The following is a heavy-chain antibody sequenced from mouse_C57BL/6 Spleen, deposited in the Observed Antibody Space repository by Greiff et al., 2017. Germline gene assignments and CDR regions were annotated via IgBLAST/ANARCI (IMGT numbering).Heavy chain of an antibody. CDR3: ARWVDYDYSFAY. V-gene: IGHV1-64*01. CDR1: GYTFTSYW. D-gene: IGHD2-4*01. Sequence: QVQLQQPGAELVKPGASVKLSCKASGYTFTSYWMHWVKQRPGQGLEWIGMIHPNSGSTNYNEKFKSKATLTVDKSSSTAYMQLSSLTSEDSAVYYCARWVDYDYSFAYWGQGTLVTVSA. J-gene: IGHJ3*01. CDR2: IHPNSGST.